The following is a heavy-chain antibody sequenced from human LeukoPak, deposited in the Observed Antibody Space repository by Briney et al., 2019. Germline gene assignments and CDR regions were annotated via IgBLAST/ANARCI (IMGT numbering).Heavy chain of an antibody. Sequence: GGSLRLSCVASGFTFSTYWMSWVRQAPGKGLEWVANIKQDGSEKYYVDSLKGRFTISRDNAKNSLFLQMDSLRAEDTAAYYCARVDYDSSDYYYWYSDLWGRGTLVTVSS. CDR1: GFTFSTYW. V-gene: IGHV3-7*05. J-gene: IGHJ2*01. CDR3: ARVDYDSSDYYYWYSDL. CDR2: IKQDGSEK. D-gene: IGHD3-22*01.